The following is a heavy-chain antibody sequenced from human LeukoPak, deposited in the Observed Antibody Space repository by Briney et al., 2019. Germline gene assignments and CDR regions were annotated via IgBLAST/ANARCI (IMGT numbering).Heavy chain of an antibody. J-gene: IGHJ4*02. D-gene: IGHD4-17*01. CDR1: GYTFTSYD. V-gene: IGHV1-69*05. CDR3: ARFQGEYGDYSIDY. Sequence: AASVKVSCKASGYTFTSYDINWVRQATGQGLEWMGRIIPIFGTANYAQKFQGRVTITTDESTSTAYMELSSLRSEDTAVYYCARFQGEYGDYSIDYWGQGTLVTVSS. CDR2: IIPIFGTA.